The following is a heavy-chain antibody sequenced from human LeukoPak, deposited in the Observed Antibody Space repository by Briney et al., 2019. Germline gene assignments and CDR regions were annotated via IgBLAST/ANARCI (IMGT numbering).Heavy chain of an antibody. V-gene: IGHV3-21*01. Sequence: GGSLRLSCAASGFTFSSYAMSWVRQAPGKGLEWVSSISSSSSYIYYADSVKGRFTISRDNAKNSLYLQMNSLRAEDTAVYYCARVPLDTAPGGWGQGTLVTVSS. J-gene: IGHJ4*02. D-gene: IGHD5-18*01. CDR2: ISSSSSYI. CDR1: GFTFSSYA. CDR3: ARVPLDTAPGG.